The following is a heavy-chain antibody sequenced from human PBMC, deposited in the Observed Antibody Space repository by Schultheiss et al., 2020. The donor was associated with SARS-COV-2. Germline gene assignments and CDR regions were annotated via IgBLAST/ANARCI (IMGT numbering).Heavy chain of an antibody. D-gene: IGHD3-22*01. CDR2: IDWDDVK. Sequence: SGPTLVKPTQTLTLTCTFSGFSLSTPGVGVGWIRQPPGKALEWLARIDWDDVKFYSTSLKTRLTISKDTSKNQVVLTMTNMDPVDTATYYCARITVYDSSGYRGGGAFDIWGQGTMVTVSS. CDR3: ARITVYDSSGYRGGGAFDI. V-gene: IGHV2-70*04. CDR1: GFSLSTPGVG. J-gene: IGHJ3*02.